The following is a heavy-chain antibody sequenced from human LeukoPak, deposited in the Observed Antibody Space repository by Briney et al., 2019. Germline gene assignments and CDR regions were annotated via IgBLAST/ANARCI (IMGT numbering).Heavy chain of an antibody. CDR2: IYYSGST. CDR1: GGSISSYY. D-gene: IGHD6-13*01. V-gene: IGHV4-59*01. CDR3: ARISSSNWYNERGAFDV. Sequence: SETLSLTCTVSGGSISSYYWSWIRQPPGKGLEWIGYIYYSGSTNYNPSLKSRVTISVDTSKNQFSLKLRSVTAADTAVYYCARISSSNWYNERGAFDVWGQGTMVTVSA. J-gene: IGHJ3*01.